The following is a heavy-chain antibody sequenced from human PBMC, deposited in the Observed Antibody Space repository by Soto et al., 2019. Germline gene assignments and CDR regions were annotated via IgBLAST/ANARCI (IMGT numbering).Heavy chain of an antibody. D-gene: IGHD2-8*01. CDR3: ARDNGATFDY. V-gene: IGHV3-11*05. CDR2: ISSSSTSS. Sequence: PGGSLRLSCAASGFTFSDSYMSRIRQAPGKGLEWVSYISSSSTSSNYADSMKGRFTISRDNAKNSLYLQMNSLRAEDTAVYYCARDNGATFDYWAQGTLVTVSS. CDR1: GFTFSDSY. J-gene: IGHJ4*02.